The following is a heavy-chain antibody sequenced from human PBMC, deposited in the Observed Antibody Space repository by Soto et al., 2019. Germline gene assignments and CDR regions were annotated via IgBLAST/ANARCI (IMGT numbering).Heavy chain of an antibody. D-gene: IGHD3-10*01. Sequence: SETLSLTCTVSGGSISSGGYYWSWIRQHPGKGLEWIGYIYYSGSTYYNPSLKSRVTISVDTSKNQFSLKLSSVTAADTAVYYCGRDIMVRGNYYYYGMDVWGQGTTVTVSS. V-gene: IGHV4-31*03. J-gene: IGHJ6*02. CDR2: IYYSGST. CDR3: GRDIMVRGNYYYYGMDV. CDR1: GGSISSGGYY.